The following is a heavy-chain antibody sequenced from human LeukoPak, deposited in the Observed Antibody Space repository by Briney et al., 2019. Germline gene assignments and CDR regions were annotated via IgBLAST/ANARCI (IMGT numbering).Heavy chain of an antibody. J-gene: IGHJ4*02. CDR3: ARGKWELGY. Sequence: GGSLRLSCAASGFTFSSYAMHWVRQAPGKGLEWVAVISYDGSNKYYADSVKGRFTISRDNSKNTLYLQMNSLRAEDTAVYYCARGKWELGYWGQGTLVTVSS. V-gene: IGHV3-30*04. D-gene: IGHD1-26*01. CDR1: GFTFSSYA. CDR2: ISYDGSNK.